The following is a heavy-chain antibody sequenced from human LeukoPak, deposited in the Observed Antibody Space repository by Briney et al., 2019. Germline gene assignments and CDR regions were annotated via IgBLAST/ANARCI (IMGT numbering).Heavy chain of an antibody. Sequence: ASVKVSCKASGYTFTSYGISWVRQAPGQGLEWMGWISAYNGNTNYAQKLQGRVTVTTDTSTSTAYMELRSLRSDDTAVYYCARDGYCSSTSCYTDYFDYWGQGTLVTVSS. V-gene: IGHV1-18*01. CDR1: GYTFTSYG. CDR3: ARDGYCSSTSCYTDYFDY. J-gene: IGHJ4*02. D-gene: IGHD2-2*02. CDR2: ISAYNGNT.